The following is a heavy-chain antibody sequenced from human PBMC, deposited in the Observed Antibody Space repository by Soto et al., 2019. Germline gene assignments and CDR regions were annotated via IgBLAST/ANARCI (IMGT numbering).Heavy chain of an antibody. V-gene: IGHV3-33*01. D-gene: IGHD6-6*01. J-gene: IGHJ6*02. CDR1: GFTFSSYG. Sequence: GGSLRLSCAASGFTFSSYGMHWVRQAPGKGLEWVAVIWYDESNKYYADSVKGRFTISRDNSKNTLYLQMNSLRAEDTAVYYCARGPLRAARPSSMDVWGQGTTVTVSS. CDR3: ARGPLRAARPSSMDV. CDR2: IWYDESNK.